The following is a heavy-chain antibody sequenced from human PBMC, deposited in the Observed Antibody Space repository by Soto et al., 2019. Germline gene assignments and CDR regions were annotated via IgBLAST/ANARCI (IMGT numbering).Heavy chain of an antibody. V-gene: IGHV1-69*06. D-gene: IGHD3-10*01. J-gene: IGHJ5*02. Sequence: QVQLVQSGAEVKKPGSSVKVSCKASGGTFSSYAISWVRQAPGQGLEWMGGIIPIFGTANYAQKFKGRVTITADKSTSTAYMGLSSLRSEDTAVYYCAREGVGGYYGSGRLNWFDPWGQGTLVTVSS. CDR2: IIPIFGTA. CDR3: AREGVGGYYGSGRLNWFDP. CDR1: GGTFSSYA.